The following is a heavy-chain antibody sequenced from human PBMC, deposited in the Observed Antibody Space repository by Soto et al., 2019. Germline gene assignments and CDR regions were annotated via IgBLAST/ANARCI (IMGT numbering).Heavy chain of an antibody. CDR3: ARTRSAWSDFHYSSLDV. D-gene: IGHD2-15*01. J-gene: IGHJ6*02. V-gene: IGHV3-30*03. Sequence: PGGSLRLSCAASGFTFNSYGMHWVRQGPGNGLEWVAFISYDSTKTYYADSVKGRFTISRDNSTSALYVQMNSLTGEDTDVYYCARTRSAWSDFHYSSLDVWGQGTTVTVSS. CDR1: GFTFNSYG. CDR2: ISYDSTKT.